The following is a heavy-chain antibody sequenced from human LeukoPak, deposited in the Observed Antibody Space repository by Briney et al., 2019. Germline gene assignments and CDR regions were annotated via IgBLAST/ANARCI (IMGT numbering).Heavy chain of an antibody. CDR1: GFPFSNYW. CDR2: IEQDGSET. CDR3: ARGGSGYSYGKIDS. V-gene: IGHV3-7*01. J-gene: IGHJ4*02. Sequence: GGSLRLSCAASGFPFSNYWMTWVRQAPGKGLEWVATIEQDGSETYYLGSVKGRFIISRDNAKNSLHLQMNSLRDEDTAVYYCARGGSGYSYGKIDSWGQGILVTVSS. D-gene: IGHD5-18*01.